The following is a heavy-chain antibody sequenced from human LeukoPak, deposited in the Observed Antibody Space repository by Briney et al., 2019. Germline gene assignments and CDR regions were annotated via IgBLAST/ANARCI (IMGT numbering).Heavy chain of an antibody. CDR1: GGSIGSGGYY. D-gene: IGHD2-15*01. J-gene: IGHJ5*02. Sequence: KPSETLSLTCTVSGGSIGSGGYYWSWIRQHPGKGLEWIGYIYYSGSTYYNPSLKSRVTISVDTSKNQFSLKLSSVTAADTAVYYCARGTYCSGGSCYSNWFDPWGQGTLVTVSS. V-gene: IGHV4-31*03. CDR2: IYYSGST. CDR3: ARGTYCSGGSCYSNWFDP.